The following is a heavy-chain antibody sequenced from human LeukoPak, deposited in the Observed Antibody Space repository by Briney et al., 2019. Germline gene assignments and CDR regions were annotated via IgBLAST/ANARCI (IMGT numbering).Heavy chain of an antibody. CDR3: ARAGSPIFGVVPPGGYYYYGMDV. CDR2: ITYNGVT. Sequence: SETLSLTCAVHGGFNGYHWSWIRQSPGKGLEWIGEITYNGVTNYNPSLKVTISVDTSKSLFSLKLSSVTAADTAVYYCARAGSPIFGVVPPGGYYYYGMDVWGQGTTVTVSS. CDR1: GGFNGYH. D-gene: IGHD3-3*01. J-gene: IGHJ6*02. V-gene: IGHV4-34*01.